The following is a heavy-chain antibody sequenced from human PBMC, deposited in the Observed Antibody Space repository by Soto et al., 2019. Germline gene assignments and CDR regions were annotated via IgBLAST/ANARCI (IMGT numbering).Heavy chain of an antibody. Sequence: GGSLRLSCAASGFTFSSYAMSWVRQAPGKGLEWVSAISGSGGSTYYADSVKGRFTISRDNSKNTLYLQMNSLRAEDTAVYYCARDALGYCSGGSCHNFDYWGQGTLVTVSS. V-gene: IGHV3-23*01. CDR2: ISGSGGST. CDR1: GFTFSSYA. D-gene: IGHD2-15*01. J-gene: IGHJ4*02. CDR3: ARDALGYCSGGSCHNFDY.